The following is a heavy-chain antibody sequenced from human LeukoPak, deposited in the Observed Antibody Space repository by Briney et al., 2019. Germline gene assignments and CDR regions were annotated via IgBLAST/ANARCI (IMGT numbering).Heavy chain of an antibody. D-gene: IGHD3-10*01. Sequence: PSETLSLTCTVSGGSISSGGYYWSWIRQPPGKGLEWIGSIYHSGSTYYNPSLKSRVTISVDTSKNQFSLKLSSVTAADTAVYYCARDLVRSYGSGSGNIDYWGQGTLVTVSS. CDR1: GGSISSGGYY. CDR2: IYHSGST. J-gene: IGHJ4*02. CDR3: ARDLVRSYGSGSGNIDY. V-gene: IGHV4-39*07.